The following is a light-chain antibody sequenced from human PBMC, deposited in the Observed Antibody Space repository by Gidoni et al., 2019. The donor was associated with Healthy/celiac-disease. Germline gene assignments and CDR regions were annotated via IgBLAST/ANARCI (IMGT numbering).Light chain of an antibody. J-gene: IGKJ1*01. CDR3: QQYGSSPWT. CDR1: QSVSSSY. Sequence: EIVLTQSPGTLSLSPGERATLSCRASQSVSSSYLALYQQKPGQAPRLLIYGASSRATGIPDRFSGSGSGTDFTLTISRLEPEDFAVYYCQQYGSSPWTFGQGTKVEI. CDR2: GAS. V-gene: IGKV3-20*01.